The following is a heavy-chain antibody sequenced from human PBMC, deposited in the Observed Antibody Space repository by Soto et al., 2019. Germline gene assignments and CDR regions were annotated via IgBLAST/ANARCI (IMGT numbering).Heavy chain of an antibody. V-gene: IGHV3-33*01. J-gene: IGHJ5*02. CDR2: VWYDGSHK. D-gene: IGHD2-2*02. CDR3: VRGSYCTATTCYNLGWFAP. Sequence: GGSLRLSCATSGFTFSGFVMQWVRQAPGKGLEWVAVVWYDGSHKYYADSVKGRFTISRDDSKNTLYLQMNNLRVEDTAVYFCVRGSYCTATTCYNLGWFAPWGQGTRVTVSS. CDR1: GFTFSGFV.